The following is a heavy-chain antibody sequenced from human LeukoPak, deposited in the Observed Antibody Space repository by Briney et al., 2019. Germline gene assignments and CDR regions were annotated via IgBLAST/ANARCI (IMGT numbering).Heavy chain of an antibody. CDR3: AKDLGRYSSGWYYYYGMDV. Sequence: GGSLRLSCAASGFTFSSYSMNWVRQAPGKGLEWVAVISYDGSNKYYADSVKGRFTISRDNSKNTQYLQMNSLRTEDTAVYYCAKDLGRYSSGWYYYYGMDVWGQGTTVTVSS. CDR1: GFTFSSYS. V-gene: IGHV3-30*18. J-gene: IGHJ6*02. CDR2: ISYDGSNK. D-gene: IGHD6-19*01.